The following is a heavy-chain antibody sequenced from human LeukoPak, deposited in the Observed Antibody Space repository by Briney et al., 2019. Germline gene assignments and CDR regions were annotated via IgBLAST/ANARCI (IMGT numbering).Heavy chain of an antibody. J-gene: IGHJ5*02. D-gene: IGHD4-17*01. CDR2: ISYDGSNK. V-gene: IGHV3-30*04. Sequence: GGSLRLSCAAPGFTFSSYAMHWVRQAPGKGLEWVAVISYDGSNKYYADSVKGRFTISRDNSKNTLYLQMNSLRAEDTAVYYCARDSGTTVTSMDWFDPWGQGTLVTVSS. CDR1: GFTFSSYA. CDR3: ARDSGTTVTSMDWFDP.